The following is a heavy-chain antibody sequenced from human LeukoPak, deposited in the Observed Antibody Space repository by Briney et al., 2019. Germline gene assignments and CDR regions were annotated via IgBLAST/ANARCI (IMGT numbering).Heavy chain of an antibody. CDR1: GYTFTSYG. V-gene: IGHV1-18*01. CDR3: ARGSDSSGYYSQPYTYFDY. CDR2: ISAYNGNT. D-gene: IGHD3-22*01. J-gene: IGHJ4*02. Sequence: ASVKVSCKASGYTFTSYGISWVRQAPGQGLEWMGWISAYNGNTNYAQKLQGRVTMTTDTSTSTAYMELSSLRSEDTAVYYCARGSDSSGYYSQPYTYFDYWGQGTLVTVSS.